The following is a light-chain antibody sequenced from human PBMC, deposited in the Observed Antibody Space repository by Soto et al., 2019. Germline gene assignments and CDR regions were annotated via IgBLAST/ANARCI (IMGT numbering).Light chain of an antibody. J-gene: IGLJ2*01. Sequence: QSVLTQPPSASGSPGQSVTISCTGSSSDVGGYNYVSWYQQHPGKAPKLMIYEVSKRPSGVPDRLSGSKSGNTASLTISGLQAEDEADYYCSSYTSSSTSVVFGGGTKLTVL. CDR1: SSDVGGYNY. CDR3: SSYTSSSTSVV. CDR2: EVS. V-gene: IGLV2-8*01.